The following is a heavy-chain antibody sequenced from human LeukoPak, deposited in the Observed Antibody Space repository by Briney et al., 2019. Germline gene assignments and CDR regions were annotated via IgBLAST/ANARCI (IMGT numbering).Heavy chain of an antibody. Sequence: SQTLSLTCTVSGGSISSGAYYWSWIRQPPGKGLEWIGYIYYSGNTYYNPSLKSRATISVDTSKIQFSLRLSSVTAADTAVYYCARVRLDYYDGSGYDAFDIWGQGTMVTVSS. CDR2: IYYSGNT. J-gene: IGHJ3*02. D-gene: IGHD3-22*01. V-gene: IGHV4-30-4*01. CDR3: ARVRLDYYDGSGYDAFDI. CDR1: GGSISSGAYY.